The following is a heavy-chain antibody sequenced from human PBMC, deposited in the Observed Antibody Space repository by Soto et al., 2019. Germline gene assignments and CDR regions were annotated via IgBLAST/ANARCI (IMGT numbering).Heavy chain of an antibody. V-gene: IGHV3-33*01. D-gene: IGHD2-21*01. CDR3: GRETARAVVRIYSGMDV. CDR2: IWYDGSNK. Sequence: QVQLVESGGGVVQPGRSLRLSCAASGFTFSSYGMHWVRQAPGKGLEWVAVIWYDGSNKYYADSVKGRFTISRDNSKNALYLQRSSLRAEDTAVYYCGRETARAVVRIYSGMDVGGQGTTVTVCS. CDR1: GFTFSSYG. J-gene: IGHJ6*02.